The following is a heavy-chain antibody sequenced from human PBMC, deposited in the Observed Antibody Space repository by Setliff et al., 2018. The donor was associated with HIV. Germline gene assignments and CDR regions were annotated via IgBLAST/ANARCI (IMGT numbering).Heavy chain of an antibody. D-gene: IGHD3-22*01. CDR1: GASITSGSYY. V-gene: IGHV4-61*09. CDR2: IYSRGPT. CDR3: ARDDSGYYYDY. Sequence: SETLSLTCNVSGASITSGSYYWSWIRRPAGKGLEWIGHIYSRGPTNYNPSLRSRVVISVDTSKNQLSLSLSSVTAADTAVYYCARDDSGYYYDYWGQGKLVTVSS. J-gene: IGHJ4*02.